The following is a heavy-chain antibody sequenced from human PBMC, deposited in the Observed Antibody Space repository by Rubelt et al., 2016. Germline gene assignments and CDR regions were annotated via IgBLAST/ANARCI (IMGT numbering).Heavy chain of an antibody. V-gene: IGHV4-4*07. Sequence: QVQLQESGPGLVKPSETLSLTCTVSGGSISSYYWSWIRQPAGKGLEWIGRIYTSGSTNYNPSLKSRVTMSVDTSKNQFSLKLSSVTAADTAVYYCASGERWFGELWGAFDIWGQGTMVTVSS. D-gene: IGHD3-10*01. CDR2: IYTSGST. CDR1: GGSISSYY. J-gene: IGHJ3*02. CDR3: ASGERWFGELWGAFDI.